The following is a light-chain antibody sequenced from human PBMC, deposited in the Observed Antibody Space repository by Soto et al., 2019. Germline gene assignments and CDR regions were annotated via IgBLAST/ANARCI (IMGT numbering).Light chain of an antibody. CDR2: KIS. CDR1: QSLVHIDGNTY. J-gene: IGKJ2*01. Sequence: DIVLTQTRLSSPVTLGQPASISCRSSQSLVHIDGNTYFNWLQQRPGKPTRLLIYKISNRFPGVPDRFSGSGAGTDFTLKISRVEAEDVGVYYCMPATQSHTFGQGTRLEIK. V-gene: IGKV2-24*01. CDR3: MPATQSHT.